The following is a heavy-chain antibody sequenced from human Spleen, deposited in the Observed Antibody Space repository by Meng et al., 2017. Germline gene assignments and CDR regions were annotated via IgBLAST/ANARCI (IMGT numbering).Heavy chain of an antibody. CDR3: AHQYTPSCDLYWYLDN. J-gene: IGHJ4*01. CDR1: GFSLSTRGVG. V-gene: IGHV2-5*02. Sequence: QTTLKEAGAMLGNPTQTPTPTCTFSGFSLSTRGVGVVWIRQPPGKGLEWLALIYYDDDKRYSQSMQSRHTITRVTTENPVVLTTPNMNPVDTATYYSAHQYTPSCDLYWYLDNWGHGTLVTVSS. CDR2: IYYDDDK. D-gene: IGHD2-8*02.